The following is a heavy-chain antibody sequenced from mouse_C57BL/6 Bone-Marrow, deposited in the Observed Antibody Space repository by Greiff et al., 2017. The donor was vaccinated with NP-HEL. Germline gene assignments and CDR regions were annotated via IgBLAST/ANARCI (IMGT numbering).Heavy chain of an antibody. CDR3: ASGTTVVARDY. D-gene: IGHD1-1*01. J-gene: IGHJ2*01. CDR2: IYPGSGST. V-gene: IGHV1-55*01. CDR1: GYTFTSYW. Sequence: QVQLQQPGAELVKPGASVKMSCKASGYTFTSYWITWVKQRPGQGLEWIGDIYPGSGSTNYNEKFKSKATLTVDTSSSTAYMQLSSLTSEDAAVYYCASGTTVVARDYWGQGTTLTVSS.